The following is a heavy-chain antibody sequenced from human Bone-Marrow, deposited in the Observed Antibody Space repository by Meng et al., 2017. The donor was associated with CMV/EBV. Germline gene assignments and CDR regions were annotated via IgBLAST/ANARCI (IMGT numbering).Heavy chain of an antibody. CDR1: GGTFSSYA. D-gene: IGHD2-2*01. Sequence: SVKVSCKASGGTFSSYAISWVRQAPGQGLEWMGGVIPFLGIPNYAQKFQGRVTITADKSTSTAYMELSSLRSEDTAVYYRARVSRDCSSINCLGGSGYYYYGMDVWGQGTTVTVSS. V-gene: IGHV1-69*10. J-gene: IGHJ6*02. CDR3: ARVSRDCSSINCLGGSGYYYYGMDV. CDR2: VIPFLGIP.